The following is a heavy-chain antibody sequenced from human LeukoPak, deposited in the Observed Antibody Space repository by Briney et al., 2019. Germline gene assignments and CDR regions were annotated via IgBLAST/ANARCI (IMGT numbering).Heavy chain of an antibody. D-gene: IGHD3-9*01. Sequence: PGGSLRLSCAASGFTFSDYYMSWIRQAPGKGLEWVSYISSSGSTIYYADSVKGRFTISRDNAKNSLYLQMNSLRVEDTAVYYCARSPIRYFDWLLPSYYFDYWGQGTLVTVSS. CDR3: ARSPIRYFDWLLPSYYFDY. J-gene: IGHJ4*02. CDR1: GFTFSDYY. CDR2: ISSSGSTI. V-gene: IGHV3-11*01.